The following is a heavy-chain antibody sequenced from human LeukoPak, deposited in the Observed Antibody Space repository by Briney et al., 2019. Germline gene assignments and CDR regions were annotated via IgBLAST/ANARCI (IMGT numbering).Heavy chain of an antibody. CDR3: ARAPDDSSGYYPLDY. CDR1: GGSFSGYY. D-gene: IGHD3-22*01. V-gene: IGHV4-59*01. J-gene: IGHJ4*02. CDR2: IYYSGST. Sequence: SETLSLTCAVYGGSFSGYYWSWIRQPPGKGLEYIGYIYYSGSTNYNPSLKSRVTISVDTSKNQFSLKVSSVTAADTAVYYCARAPDDSSGYYPLDYWGQGTLVTVSS.